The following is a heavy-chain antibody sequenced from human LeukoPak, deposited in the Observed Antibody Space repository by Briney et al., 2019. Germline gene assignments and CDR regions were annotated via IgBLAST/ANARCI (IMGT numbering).Heavy chain of an antibody. CDR1: GFTFSSYS. D-gene: IGHD3-3*01. CDR3: ARSPYYDFWSGRRENWFDP. Sequence: GGSLRLSCAASGFTFSSYSMNWVRQAPGKGLEWVSYISSSSSTIYYADSVKGRFTISRDNAKNSLYLQMNSLRAEDTAVYYCARSPYYDFWSGRRENWFDPWGQGTLVTVSS. CDR2: ISSSSSTI. V-gene: IGHV3-48*01. J-gene: IGHJ5*02.